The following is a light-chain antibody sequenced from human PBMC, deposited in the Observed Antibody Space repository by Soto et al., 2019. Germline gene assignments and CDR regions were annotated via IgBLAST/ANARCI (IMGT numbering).Light chain of an antibody. J-gene: IGKJ1*01. CDR2: GAS. V-gene: IGKV3-20*01. CDR3: QQYGNSPPT. Sequence: EIVLTQSPGTLSLSPGERATLSCRASRDVSRSYLAWYQQKPGQAPRLLMYGASNRATGIPDRISGSGSGTDFTLTINRLEPEDFAVYYCQQYGNSPPTFGQGAKVDIK. CDR1: RDVSRSY.